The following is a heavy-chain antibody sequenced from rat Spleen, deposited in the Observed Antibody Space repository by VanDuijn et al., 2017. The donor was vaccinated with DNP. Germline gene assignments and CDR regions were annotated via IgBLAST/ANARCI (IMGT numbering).Heavy chain of an antibody. D-gene: IGHD1-1*01. Sequence: VQLVESGGGLVQPGRSLKLSCAASGFTFSDYYMAWVRQAPTKGLEWLGVIWSSGGTRYNSALKTRLSISKDTSKSQVFLEMSSLHTEDTGTYYCARTGYHSGAMDAWGQGTSVTVSS. CDR3: ARTGYHSGAMDA. CDR1: GFTFSDYY. CDR2: IWSSGGT. J-gene: IGHJ4*01. V-gene: IGHV2-41*01.